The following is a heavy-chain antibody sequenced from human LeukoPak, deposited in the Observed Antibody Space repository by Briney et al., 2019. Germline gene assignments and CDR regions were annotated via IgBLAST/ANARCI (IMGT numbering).Heavy chain of an antibody. D-gene: IGHD3-3*01. V-gene: IGHV3-53*01. CDR3: ARSAYDFWNGPYIDY. J-gene: IGHJ4*02. CDR1: GFTVSNSY. CDR2: IYSGGDT. Sequence: GGSLRLSCAVSGFTVSNSYMNWVRQAPGKGLEWVSVIYSGGDTYYADSVKGRFTISRDNSKNTLYLQMNSLRAEDTAVYYCARSAYDFWNGPYIDYWGQGTLVTVSS.